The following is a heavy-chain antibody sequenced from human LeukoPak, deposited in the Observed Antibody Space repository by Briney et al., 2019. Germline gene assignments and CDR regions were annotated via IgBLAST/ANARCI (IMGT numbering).Heavy chain of an antibody. J-gene: IGHJ3*02. CDR2: IRYDGSNK. D-gene: IGHD4-17*01. CDR3: AKDVSDDYGDYSI. CDR1: GFTFSSYG. V-gene: IGHV3-30*02. Sequence: GGSLRLSCAASGFTFSSYGMHWVRQAPGKGLEWVAFIRYDGSNKYYADSVKGRFTISRDNSKNTLYLQMNSLRAEDTAVYYCAKDVSDDYGDYSIWGQGTMVTVSS.